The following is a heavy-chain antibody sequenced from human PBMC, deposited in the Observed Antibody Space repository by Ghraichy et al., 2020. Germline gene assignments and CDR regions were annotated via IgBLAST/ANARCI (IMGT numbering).Heavy chain of an antibody. V-gene: IGHV1-69*13. CDR2: IVPMLDST. CDR1: GGTFGSHS. D-gene: IGHD3-16*01. J-gene: IGHJ4*02. Sequence: SVKVSCKASGGTFGSHSVSWVRQAPGQGLEWMGGIVPMLDSTDYAEKFEDRLTITAEESTGTVYMELDTLRSDDTAVYYCARGLGLGFLASNLDYWGQGSLVIVTS. CDR3: ARGLGLGFLASNLDY.